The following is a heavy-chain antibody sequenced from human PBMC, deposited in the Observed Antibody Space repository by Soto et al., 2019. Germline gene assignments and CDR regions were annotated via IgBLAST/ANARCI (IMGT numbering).Heavy chain of an antibody. CDR3: AREQYYYDSSGYANHLFDY. CDR2: ISAYNGNT. D-gene: IGHD3-22*01. J-gene: IGHJ4*02. CDR1: GYTFTSYG. V-gene: IGHV1-18*01. Sequence: GPSVKVSCKASGYTFTSYGISWVRQAPGQGLEWMGWISAYNGNTNYAQKLQGRVTMTTDTSTSTAYMELRSLRSDDTAVYYCAREQYYYDSSGYANHLFDYWGQGTLVTVSS.